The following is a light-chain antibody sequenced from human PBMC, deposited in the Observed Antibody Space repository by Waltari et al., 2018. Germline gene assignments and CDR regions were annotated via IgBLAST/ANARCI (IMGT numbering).Light chain of an antibody. V-gene: IGLV4-69*01. J-gene: IGLJ3*02. Sequence: QLVVTQSPSASASLGASVKLTCTLSSGHSSNIIAWLQQQPEKGPRYLMKVTSDGSHSRGDEIPDRFSGSSSGAERHLTISSLQAEDEADYYCQTGGHGTWVFGGGTKLTVL. CDR1: SGHSSNI. CDR3: QTGGHGTWV. CDR2: VTSDGSH.